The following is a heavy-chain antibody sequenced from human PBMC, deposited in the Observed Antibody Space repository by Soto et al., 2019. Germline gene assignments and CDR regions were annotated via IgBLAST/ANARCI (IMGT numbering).Heavy chain of an antibody. CDR3: AMGDCSSTSCYVDYYYRMDV. CDR2: IIPIFGTA. J-gene: IGHJ6*02. V-gene: IGHV1-69*13. D-gene: IGHD2-2*01. Sequence: SVKVSCKASGGTFSSYAISWVRQAPGQGXEWMGGIIPIFGTANYAQKFQGRVTITADESTSTAYMELSSLRSEDTAVYYCAMGDCSSTSCYVDYYYRMDVWGQGTTVTVSS. CDR1: GGTFSSYA.